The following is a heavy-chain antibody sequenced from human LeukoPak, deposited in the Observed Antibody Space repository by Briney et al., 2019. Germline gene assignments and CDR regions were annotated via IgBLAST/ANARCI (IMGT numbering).Heavy chain of an antibody. CDR2: INHSGST. CDR1: GGSLSGYY. V-gene: IGHV4-34*01. D-gene: IGHD5-24*01. Sequence: SETLSLTCAVYGGSLSGYYWSWIRQPPGKGLEWIGEINHSGSTNYNPSLKSRVTISVDKSKSQFSLKLSSVTAADTAVYYCARWQDGYNYRGLDYWGQGTLVIVSS. CDR3: ARWQDGYNYRGLDY. J-gene: IGHJ4*02.